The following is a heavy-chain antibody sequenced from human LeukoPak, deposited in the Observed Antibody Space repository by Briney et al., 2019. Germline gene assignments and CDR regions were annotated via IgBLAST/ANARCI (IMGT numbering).Heavy chain of an antibody. Sequence: PSETLSLTCTVSGGSITFGSYYWTWIRQPAGKGLEWIGRIYTSGRTFYNPSLKSRVTISMDTSMNQFSLRLNSVTAADTAVYYCGRARVIPASFDDWGQGALVTVSS. CDR1: GGSITFGSYY. D-gene: IGHD3-16*02. CDR2: IYTSGRT. J-gene: IGHJ4*02. V-gene: IGHV4-61*02. CDR3: GRARVIPASFDD.